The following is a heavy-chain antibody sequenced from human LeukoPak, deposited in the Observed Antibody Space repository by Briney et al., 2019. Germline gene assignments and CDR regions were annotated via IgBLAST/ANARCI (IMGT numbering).Heavy chain of an antibody. V-gene: IGHV4-59*01. CDR3: ARARFGDYPDY. CDR2: IYYSGST. J-gene: IGHJ4*02. CDR1: GGSISGYY. Sequence: SETLSLTCTVSGGSISGYYWIWIRQPPGKGLEWIGYIYYSGSTNYNPSLKSRVTISVDTSKNQFSLKLSSVTAADTAVYYCARARFGDYPDYWGQGTLVNVSS. D-gene: IGHD3-10*01.